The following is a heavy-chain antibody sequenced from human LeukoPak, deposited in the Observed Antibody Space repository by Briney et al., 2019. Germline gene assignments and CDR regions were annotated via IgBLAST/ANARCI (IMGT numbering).Heavy chain of an antibody. CDR3: ARWGSNMAREKGDH. Sequence: KPSETLSLTCTVSGGSISDYYWSWIRQPPGKGLEWTGYIYYSGIINYNPSLKTRVTISVDTSKNQFSLKLSSVTAADTAVYYCARWGSNMAREKGDHWGQGILVTVSS. J-gene: IGHJ4*02. D-gene: IGHD3-10*01. CDR1: GGSISDYY. V-gene: IGHV4-59*08. CDR2: IYYSGII.